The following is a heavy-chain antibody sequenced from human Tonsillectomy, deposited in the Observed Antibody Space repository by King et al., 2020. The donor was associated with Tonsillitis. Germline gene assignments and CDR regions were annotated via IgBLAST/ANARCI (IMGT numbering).Heavy chain of an antibody. V-gene: IGHV4-61*02. CDR3: ARRGRGGNDAFDI. J-gene: IGHJ3*02. D-gene: IGHD3-10*01. CDR1: GGSISGGSYY. Sequence: PLQESGPGLVKPSQTLSLTCAVSGGSISGGSYYWSWIRQPAGKGLEWIGRTYSSGLTNYNPSLNSRVTISVDTSKNQFSLRLSSVTAADTAVYYCARRGRGGNDAFDIWGQGTMVSVSS. CDR2: TYSSGLT.